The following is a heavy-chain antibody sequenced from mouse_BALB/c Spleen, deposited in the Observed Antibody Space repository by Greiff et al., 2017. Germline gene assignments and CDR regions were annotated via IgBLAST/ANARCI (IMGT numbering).Heavy chain of an antibody. CDR3: ARDMGGLLWDY. D-gene: IGHD2-10*01. CDR1: GFTFTDYY. Sequence: EVKLVESGGGLVHPGGSLRLSCATSGFTFTDYYMTWVRQPPGKALEWLGFIRNKANGYTTEYSASVKGRFTISRDISQSILYLQMNTLRAEDSATYYCARDMGGLLWDYWGQGTTLTVSS. CDR2: IRNKANGYTT. J-gene: IGHJ2*01. V-gene: IGHV7-3*02.